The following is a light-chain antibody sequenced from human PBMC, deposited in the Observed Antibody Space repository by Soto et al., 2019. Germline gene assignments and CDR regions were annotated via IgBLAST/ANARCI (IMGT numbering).Light chain of an antibody. CDR1: QDITNY. Sequence: DIQMTQSPSSLSASVGDRVTITCQASQDITNYVNWYQQKPGKAPKLLIYDASSFDSRVPSRFSGSGSGTYFPFNNSSLQAEALAKYYCQPYDNLPLTFGGGTKVEI. CDR3: QPYDNLPLT. CDR2: DAS. J-gene: IGKJ4*01. V-gene: IGKV1-33*01.